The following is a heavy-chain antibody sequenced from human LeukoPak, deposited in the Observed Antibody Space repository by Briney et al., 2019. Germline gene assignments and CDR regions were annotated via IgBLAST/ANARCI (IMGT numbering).Heavy chain of an antibody. CDR2: IIPIFGTA. D-gene: IGHD6-19*01. Sequence: GASVKVSCKASGYTFTSYGISWVRQAPGQGLEWMGGIIPIFGTANYAQKFQGRVTITADESTSTAYMELSSLRSEDTAVYYCARVSQWLAAVKNWFDPWGQGTLVTVSS. V-gene: IGHV1-69*13. J-gene: IGHJ5*02. CDR1: GYTFTSYG. CDR3: ARVSQWLAAVKNWFDP.